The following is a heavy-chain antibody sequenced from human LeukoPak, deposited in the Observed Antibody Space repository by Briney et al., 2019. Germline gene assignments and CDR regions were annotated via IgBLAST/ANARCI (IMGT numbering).Heavy chain of an antibody. CDR2: INQDGSEK. CDR3: ARYYDSSGHSDYFDP. V-gene: IGHV3-7*01. Sequence: GGSLRLSCAASGFTVSSNYMSWVRQAPGKGLEWVANINQDGSEKYYVDSVKGRFAISRDNAKNSLFLQMNSLRAEDTAVYYCARYYDSSGHSDYFDPWGQGTLVIVSS. J-gene: IGHJ5*02. D-gene: IGHD3-22*01. CDR1: GFTVSSNY.